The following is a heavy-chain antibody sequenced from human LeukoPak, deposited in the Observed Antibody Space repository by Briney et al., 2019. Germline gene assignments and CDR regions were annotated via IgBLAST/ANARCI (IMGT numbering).Heavy chain of an antibody. V-gene: IGHV1-69*04. CDR3: AREGVGSEGWFDP. D-gene: IGHD1-26*01. J-gene: IGHJ5*02. CDR1: GGTFSSYT. CDR2: ITPILGIA. Sequence: SVKVSCXASGGTFSSYTISWVRQAPGQGLEWMGRITPILGIANYAQKFQGRVTITADKSTSTAYMELSSLRSEDTAVYYCAREGVGSEGWFDPWGQGTLVTVSS.